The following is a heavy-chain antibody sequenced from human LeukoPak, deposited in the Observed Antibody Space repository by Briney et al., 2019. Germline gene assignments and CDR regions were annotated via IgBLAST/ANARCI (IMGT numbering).Heavy chain of an antibody. CDR1: GGSISSGGYS. Sequence: SQTLSLTCAVSGGSISSGGYSWSWIRQPPGKGLEWIWYIYHSGSTYYNPSLKSRVTISVDRSKNQFSLKLSSVTAADTAVYYCARGGSSGAFDIWGQGTMVTVSS. CDR2: IYHSGST. CDR3: ARGGSSGAFDI. J-gene: IGHJ3*02. V-gene: IGHV4-30-2*01. D-gene: IGHD3-10*01.